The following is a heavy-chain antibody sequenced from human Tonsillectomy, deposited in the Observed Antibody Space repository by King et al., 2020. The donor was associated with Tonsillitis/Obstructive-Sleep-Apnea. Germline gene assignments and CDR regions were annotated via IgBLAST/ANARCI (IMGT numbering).Heavy chain of an antibody. CDR3: ARVRGGYYNDFWSGLGDLYYFDY. V-gene: IGHV4-59*01. CDR2: IYYSGST. CDR1: GGSISSYY. Sequence: VQLQESGPGLVKPSETLSLTCTVSGGSISSYYWSWIRQPPGKGLEWIGYIYYSGSTNYNPSLKSRVTISVDTSKNQFSLKLSSVTAADTAGYYCARVRGGYYNDFWSGLGDLYYFDYWGQGTLVTVSS. J-gene: IGHJ4*02. D-gene: IGHD3-3*01.